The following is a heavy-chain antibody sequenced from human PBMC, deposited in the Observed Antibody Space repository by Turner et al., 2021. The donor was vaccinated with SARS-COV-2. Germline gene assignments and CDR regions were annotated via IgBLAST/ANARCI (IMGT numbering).Heavy chain of an antibody. CDR3: AGYLFRLGELSSLGAFDI. CDR2: IYYSGSA. V-gene: IGHV4-39*01. CDR1: GGSISSSSYY. D-gene: IGHD3-16*02. Sequence: QLPLQESGPGLVKTSDTLSLTCTVSGGSISSSSYYWGWIRQPPGKGLEWIGSIYYSGSAYYNPSRKSRVTISVDTSKNQFSLKLSSVSAADTAVYDCAGYLFRLGELSSLGAFDIWGQGTMVTMSS. J-gene: IGHJ3*02.